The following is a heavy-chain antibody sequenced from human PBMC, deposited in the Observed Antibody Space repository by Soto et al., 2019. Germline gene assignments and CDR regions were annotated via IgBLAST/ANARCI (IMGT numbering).Heavy chain of an antibody. CDR2: INPNSGGT. V-gene: IGHV1-2*04. D-gene: IGHD7-27*01. CDR3: ATFSITGDTIDAFDI. J-gene: IGHJ3*02. Sequence: ASVKVCCKASGYSFTGYYMHWLRQAPGQGLEWMGWINPNSGGTNYAQKFQGWVTMTRDTSISTAYMELSRLRSDDTAVYYCATFSITGDTIDAFDIWGQGTMVTVSS. CDR1: GYSFTGYY.